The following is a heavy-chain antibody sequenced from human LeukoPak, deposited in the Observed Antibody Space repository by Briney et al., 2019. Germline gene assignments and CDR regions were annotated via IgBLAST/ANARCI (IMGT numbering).Heavy chain of an antibody. CDR1: GGSISNYY. CDR3: ARHGKGVTYFYGLDN. CDR2: IYASGAT. V-gene: IGHV4-59*08. D-gene: IGHD4-17*01. J-gene: IGHJ3*02. Sequence: SETLSLTSTVSGGSISNYYWSWIRQPPGEGLEWIGYIYASGATNSNPSLKSRVTISVDKSKNQFSLKLSSVTAADTAVYYCARHGKGVTYFYGLDNWGQGTVVAVSS.